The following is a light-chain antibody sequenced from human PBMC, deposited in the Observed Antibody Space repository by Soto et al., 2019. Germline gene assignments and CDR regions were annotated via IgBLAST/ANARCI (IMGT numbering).Light chain of an antibody. J-gene: IGKJ1*01. V-gene: IGKV3-15*01. CDR2: YAS. CDR1: QSVNSN. Sequence: EIVMTQSPATLSVSPGERATLSCRASQSVNSNLAWYQRKRGQAPRLLIFYASTRAPGIPSGFSGSGCGTEFTLTISSLQSEDFAVYYCQQYNTWPWTFGQGTEVEIK. CDR3: QQYNTWPWT.